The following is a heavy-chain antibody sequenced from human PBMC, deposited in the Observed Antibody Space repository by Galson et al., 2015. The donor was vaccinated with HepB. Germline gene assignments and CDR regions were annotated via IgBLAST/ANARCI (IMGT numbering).Heavy chain of an antibody. J-gene: IGHJ4*02. D-gene: IGHD3-16*02. CDR3: AREFNDYVWGSYRRYFDY. CDR2: ISSSDSPI. V-gene: IGHV3-48*02. Sequence: SLRLSCAASGFTFSSYSMNWVRQAPGKGLEWISYISSSDSPIHYADSVKGRFTISRDNAKNSLYLQMNGLRDEDTAIYYCAREFNDYVWGSYRRYFDYWGQGTLVTVSS. CDR1: GFTFSSYS.